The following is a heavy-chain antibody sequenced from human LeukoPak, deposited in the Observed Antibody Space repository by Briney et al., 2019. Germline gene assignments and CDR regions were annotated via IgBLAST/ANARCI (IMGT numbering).Heavy chain of an antibody. CDR2: ISGSGGST. Sequence: GGSLRLSCAASGFTFDDYGMSWVRPAPGKGLEWVSAISGSGGSTYYADSVKGRFTISRDNSKNTLYLQMNSLRAEDTAVYYCAKRGYGSGSYYFDYWGQGTLVTVSS. CDR3: AKRGYGSGSYYFDY. CDR1: GFTFDDYG. V-gene: IGHV3-23*01. D-gene: IGHD3-10*01. J-gene: IGHJ4*02.